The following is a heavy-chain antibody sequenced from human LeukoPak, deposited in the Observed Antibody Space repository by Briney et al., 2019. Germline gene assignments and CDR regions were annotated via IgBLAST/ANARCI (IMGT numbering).Heavy chain of an antibody. CDR2: IYSTGTT. Sequence: SATLSLTCAGSGVSIYNRVYYWAWVRQSPGKGLEWIGDIYSTGTTYYNPSLKSRVTMPLDTSKSQFSLKVFSTTAADTAVYYCARRNVRHICGRGDWYFDLWGRGTLVTVSS. V-gene: IGHV4-39*01. CDR3: ARRNVRHICGRGDWYFDL. CDR1: GVSIYNRVYY. D-gene: IGHD3-3*02. J-gene: IGHJ2*01.